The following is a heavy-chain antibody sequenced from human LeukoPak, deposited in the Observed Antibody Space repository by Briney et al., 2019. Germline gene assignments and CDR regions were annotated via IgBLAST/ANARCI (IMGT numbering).Heavy chain of an antibody. J-gene: IGHJ5*02. CDR2: IIPIFGTA. V-gene: IGHV1-69*05. CDR3: ARGRMATIRDNWFDP. Sequence: GASVKVSCKASGGTFSSYAISWVRQAPGQGLEWMGGIIPIFGTANYAQKFQGRVTITTDESTSTAYMELSSLRSEDTAVYYCARGRMATIRDNWFDPWGQGTLVTVSS. CDR1: GGTFSSYA. D-gene: IGHD5-24*01.